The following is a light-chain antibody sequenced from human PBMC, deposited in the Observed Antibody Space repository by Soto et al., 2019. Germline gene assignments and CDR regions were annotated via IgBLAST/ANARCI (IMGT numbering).Light chain of an antibody. CDR1: QSVSSY. CDR3: QQRSNWLRT. CDR2: DAS. Sequence: EIVLTQSPATLSLSPGERATLSCRSSQSVSSYLAWYQQKPGQAPRLPIYDASNRATGIPVRFSGSGSGTDFTLTISSLQPEDFAVYYCQQRSNWLRTFGPGTKVDIK. J-gene: IGKJ3*01. V-gene: IGKV3-11*01.